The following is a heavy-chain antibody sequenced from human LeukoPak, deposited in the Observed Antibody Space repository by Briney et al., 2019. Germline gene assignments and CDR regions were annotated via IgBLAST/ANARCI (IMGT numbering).Heavy chain of an antibody. D-gene: IGHD2-2*01. CDR3: ATRYCSSTSCSRTKYYGMDV. CDR2: IIPIFGTA. J-gene: IGHJ6*04. V-gene: IGHV1-69*13. Sequence: SVKVSCKASGYTFTSYGISWVRQAPGQGLEWMGGIIPIFGTANYAQKFQGRVTITADESTSTAYMELSSLRSEDTAVYYCATRYCSSTSCSRTKYYGMDVWGKGTTVTVSS. CDR1: GYTFTSYG.